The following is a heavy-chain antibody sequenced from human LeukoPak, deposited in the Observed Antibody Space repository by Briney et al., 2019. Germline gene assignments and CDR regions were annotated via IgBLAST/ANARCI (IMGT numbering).Heavy chain of an antibody. CDR3: ARSWAAKWELPGQFDS. D-gene: IGHD1-26*01. CDR2: VFSRGTT. Sequence: SETLSLTCSDSGGSMKNYYWNWIRQSPKKGLEWIGFVFSRGTTNFNPSFRSRLTMSIDTSTNQFSLTLTSMTAADTAVYFCARSWAAKWELPGQFDSWGQGRLVTVSS. V-gene: IGHV4-4*07. CDR1: GGSMKNYY. J-gene: IGHJ5*01.